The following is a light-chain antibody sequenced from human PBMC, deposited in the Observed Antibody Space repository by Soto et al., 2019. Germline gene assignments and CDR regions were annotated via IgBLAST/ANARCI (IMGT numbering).Light chain of an antibody. CDR1: HSVSSSY. CDR2: GAS. V-gene: IGKV3-20*01. CDR3: HQYGSSPRT. Sequence: EIVLPQSPGTLSLSPGERATLSCRASHSVSSSYLAWYQQKPGQAPRLLIYGASSRAAGIPDRFSGSGSGTDFTLTISRLEPEDFAVYYCHQYGSSPRTFGQGTKVEI. J-gene: IGKJ1*01.